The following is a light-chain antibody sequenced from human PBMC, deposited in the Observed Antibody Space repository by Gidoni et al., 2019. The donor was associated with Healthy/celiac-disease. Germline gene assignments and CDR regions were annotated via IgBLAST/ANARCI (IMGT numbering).Light chain of an antibody. V-gene: IGLV2-14*03. CDR2: DVS. Sequence: QSALTQPASVSGSPGQSITISCTGTSSDVGGYNYVSWYQQHPGKAPKRMIYDVSNRPSGVSNRFSGSKSGNTASLTISGLQAEDEADYYCSSYTSSSTPGVVFGGGTKLTV. CDR1: SSDVGGYNY. J-gene: IGLJ2*01. CDR3: SSYTSSSTPGVV.